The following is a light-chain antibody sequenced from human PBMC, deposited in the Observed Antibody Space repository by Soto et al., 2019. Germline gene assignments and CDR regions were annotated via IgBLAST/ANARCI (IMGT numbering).Light chain of an antibody. V-gene: IGKV3D-20*02. Sequence: ERGLSKAPGTLALAKGERAARSCSASQSVSNNYLAWYQQKPGQAPRLLIYGASNRATGIPARFSGSGSGKDFTLTIRRLQHADFAVYYCPQPRNWPLPFAGGTKVDIK. J-gene: IGKJ4*01. CDR3: PQPRNWPLP. CDR1: QSVSNNY. CDR2: GAS.